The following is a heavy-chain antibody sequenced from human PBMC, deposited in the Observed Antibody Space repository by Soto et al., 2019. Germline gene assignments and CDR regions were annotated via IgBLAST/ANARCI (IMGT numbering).Heavy chain of an antibody. J-gene: IGHJ4*02. Sequence: QVQLVESGGGVVQPGRSLRLSCAASGFTFSSYGMHWVRQAPGKGLEWVAVIWYDGSNKYYADSVKGRFTISRDNSKNTLYLQMNSLRAEDTAVYYCARDTYTGDSSGLDYWGQGTLVTVSS. CDR3: ARDTYTGDSSGLDY. CDR2: IWYDGSNK. V-gene: IGHV3-33*01. CDR1: GFTFSSYG. D-gene: IGHD3-22*01.